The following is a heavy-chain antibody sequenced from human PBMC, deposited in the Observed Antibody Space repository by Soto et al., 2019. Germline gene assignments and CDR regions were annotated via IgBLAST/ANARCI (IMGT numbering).Heavy chain of an antibody. Sequence: PSETLSLTCTVSGGSISSGGYYWSWIRQHPGKGLEWIGYIYYSGSTYYNPSLKSRVTISVDTSKNQFSLKLSSVTAADTTVYYCARGNGWDFSKWFDPWGQGTLVTVSS. CDR3: ARGNGWDFSKWFDP. V-gene: IGHV4-31*03. CDR2: IYYSGST. D-gene: IGHD4-4*01. CDR1: GGSISSGGYY. J-gene: IGHJ5*02.